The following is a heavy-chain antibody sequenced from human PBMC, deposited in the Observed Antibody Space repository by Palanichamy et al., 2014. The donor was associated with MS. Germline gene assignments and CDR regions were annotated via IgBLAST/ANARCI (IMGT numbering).Heavy chain of an antibody. V-gene: IGHV3-30*19. CDR2: IWYDGSKK. D-gene: IGHD1-1*01. J-gene: IGHJ4*02. Sequence: QVQLVESGGGVVQPGRSLRLSCGASGFTFRTHGMHWVRQGSRARGLEWVGIIWYDGSKKYYGDFVKGRFTISRDNSKNTVYLEMNSLRVEDTAVYYCARDDGTVGLDQWGQGTLVTVSS. CDR1: GFTFRTHG. CDR3: ARDDGTVGLDQ.